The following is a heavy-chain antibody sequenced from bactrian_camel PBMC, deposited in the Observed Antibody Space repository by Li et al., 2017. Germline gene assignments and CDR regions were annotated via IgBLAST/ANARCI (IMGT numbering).Heavy chain of an antibody. V-gene: IGHV3S40*01. Sequence: DVQLVESGGGLVQPGGSLRLSCAASGFTFSRYHMTWVRQAPGKGLEWVSSITNGAGSTFYTDSVKGRFTISRDNAKNTVYLELNSLKTEDMAMYYCAKFPPAYSGSRAYEYNYWGQGTQVTVS. D-gene: IGHD4*01. J-gene: IGHJ4*01. CDR2: ITNGAGST. CDR3: AKFPPAYSGSRAYEYNY. CDR1: GFTFSRYH.